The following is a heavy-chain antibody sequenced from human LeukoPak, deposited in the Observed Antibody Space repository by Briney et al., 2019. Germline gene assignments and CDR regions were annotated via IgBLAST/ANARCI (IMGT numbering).Heavy chain of an antibody. CDR3: ARESPSGSPSG. D-gene: IGHD1-26*01. J-gene: IGHJ4*02. CDR1: GYTFTSYG. Sequence: ASVKVSCKASGYTFTSYGINWVRQAPGQGLEWMGWISTYNGNTNYAQMFQGRVTMTTDTSTSTAYMELRSLRSDDTAVYYCARESPSGSPSGWGQGTLVTVSS. CDR2: ISTYNGNT. V-gene: IGHV1-18*01.